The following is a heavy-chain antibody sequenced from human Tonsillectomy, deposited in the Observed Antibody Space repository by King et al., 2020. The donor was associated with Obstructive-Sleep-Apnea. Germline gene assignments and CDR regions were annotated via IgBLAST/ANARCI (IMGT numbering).Heavy chain of an antibody. V-gene: IGHV4-30-4*01. CDR3: ARHLVGHDVFDY. CDR2: FYHTGST. Sequence: QLQESGPGLVKPSQTLSLTCSVSGGSVNDANYYWSWIRQPPGKRLEWIGDFYHTGSTDYTPSLMTRLSISLDMSKNQFSLKLSSVTAADTALYYCARHLVGHDVFDYGGRGNLVTVSS. J-gene: IGHJ4*02. D-gene: IGHD1-26*01. CDR1: GGSVNDANYY.